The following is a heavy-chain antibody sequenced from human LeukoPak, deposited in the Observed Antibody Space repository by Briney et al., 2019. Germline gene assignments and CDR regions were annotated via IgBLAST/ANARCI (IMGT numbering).Heavy chain of an antibody. CDR3: ARDSYYGSGTGTYYYYYYMDV. Sequence: WGSLRLSGAASGFTFSSYAMHWVRQGPGKGLEWVAVISYDGSNKYYADSVKGRFTISRDNSKNTLYLQMNSLRAEDTAVYYCARDSYYGSGTGTYYYYYYMDVWGNGTTVTVSS. CDR2: ISYDGSNK. J-gene: IGHJ6*03. V-gene: IGHV3-30*04. CDR1: GFTFSSYA. D-gene: IGHD3-10*01.